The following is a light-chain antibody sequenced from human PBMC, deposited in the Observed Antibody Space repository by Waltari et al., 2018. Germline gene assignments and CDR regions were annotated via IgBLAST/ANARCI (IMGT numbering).Light chain of an antibody. CDR1: QSLLHSSGNTS. CDR2: MIT. Sequence: DIVMTQSPLFLPVTPGEPASISCRSSQSLLHSSGNTSLDWYLQKPGQSPQVLIYMITNRASGVPDRFSGSGSGTDFTLKISRVEAEDVGIYYCMQARQTPWTFGQGTRVEIK. V-gene: IGKV2-28*01. CDR3: MQARQTPWT. J-gene: IGKJ1*01.